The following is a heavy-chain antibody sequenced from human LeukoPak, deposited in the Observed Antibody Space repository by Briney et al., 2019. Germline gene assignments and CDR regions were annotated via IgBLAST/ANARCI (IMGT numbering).Heavy chain of an antibody. CDR3: AKEGRYCSGGSCYSGYYFDY. D-gene: IGHD2-15*01. CDR2: ISYDGSNK. J-gene: IGHJ4*02. CDR1: GFTFSSYG. Sequence: GGSLRLSCAASGFTFSSYGMHWVRQAPGKGLEWVAVISYDGSNKYYADSVKGRFTISRDNSKNTLYLQMNSLRAEDTAAYYCAKEGRYCSGGSCYSGYYFDYWGQGTLVTVSS. V-gene: IGHV3-30*18.